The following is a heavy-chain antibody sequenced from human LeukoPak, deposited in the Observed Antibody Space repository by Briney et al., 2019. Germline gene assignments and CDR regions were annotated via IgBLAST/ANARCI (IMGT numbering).Heavy chain of an antibody. CDR1: GFTFSSHA. V-gene: IGHV3-30*04. J-gene: IGHJ6*02. Sequence: GGSLRLSCAASGFTFSSHAMHWVRQAPGKGLEWVAVISYDGSNKYYADSVKGRFTISRDNSKNTLYLQMNSLRAEDTAVYYCARGPYYYGMDVWGQGTTVTVSS. CDR3: ARGPYYYGMDV. CDR2: ISYDGSNK.